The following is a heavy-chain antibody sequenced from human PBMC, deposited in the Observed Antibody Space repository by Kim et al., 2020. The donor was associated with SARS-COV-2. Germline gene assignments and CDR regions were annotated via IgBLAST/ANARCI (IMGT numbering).Heavy chain of an antibody. V-gene: IGHV3-23*01. CDR1: GFTFSSYA. CDR3: AKTHTAMPLGGSDP. D-gene: IGHD5-18*01. J-gene: IGHJ5*02. CDR2: ISGSGGST. Sequence: GGSLRLSCAASGFTFSSYAMSWVRQAPGKGLEWVSAISGSGGSTYYADSVKGRFTISRDNSKNTLYLQMNSLRAEDTAVYYCAKTHTAMPLGGSDPWGQGTLVTVSS.